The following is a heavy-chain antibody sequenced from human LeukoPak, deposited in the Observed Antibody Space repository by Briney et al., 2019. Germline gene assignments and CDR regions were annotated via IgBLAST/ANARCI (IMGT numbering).Heavy chain of an antibody. V-gene: IGHV1-69*13. D-gene: IGHD3-10*01. Sequence: ASVKVSCKASGGTFSSYAISWVRQAPGQGLEWMGGIIPIFGTANYAQKFQGRVTITADESTSTAYMELSSLRSEDTAVYYCASSMVRGVKVYWGQGTLVTVSS. CDR2: IIPIFGTA. CDR3: ASSMVRGVKVY. CDR1: GGTFSSYA. J-gene: IGHJ4*02.